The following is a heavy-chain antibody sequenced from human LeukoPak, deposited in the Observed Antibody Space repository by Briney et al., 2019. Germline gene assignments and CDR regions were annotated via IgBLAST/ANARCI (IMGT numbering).Heavy chain of an antibody. CDR1: GFTVSSNY. CDR3: ARSYTQVYYFDY. V-gene: IGHV3-53*01. J-gene: IGHJ4*02. D-gene: IGHD3-16*01. Sequence: GGSLRLSCAASGFTVSSNYMSWVRQAPGKGLEWVSVIYSGGSTYYADSVKGRFTISRDNSKNTLYLQMNSLRAEDTAVYYCARSYTQVYYFDYWGQGTLVTVSS. CDR2: IYSGGST.